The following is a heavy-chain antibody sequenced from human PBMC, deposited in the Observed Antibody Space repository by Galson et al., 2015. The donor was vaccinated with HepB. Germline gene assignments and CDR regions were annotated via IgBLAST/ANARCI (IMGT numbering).Heavy chain of an antibody. CDR3: ARMTLDNNGPGAFDI. D-gene: IGHD2-8*01. CDR1: GFSLSTSGVC. CDR2: IDWDDDK. V-gene: IGHV2-70*11. J-gene: IGHJ3*02. Sequence: PALVKPTQTLTLTCTFSGFSLSTSGVCVSWIRQPPGKALEWLARIDWDDDKYYSTSLQTRLTISKDTSKNQVVLTVTNMDPVDTATYYCARMTLDNNGPGAFDIWGQGTTVTVSS.